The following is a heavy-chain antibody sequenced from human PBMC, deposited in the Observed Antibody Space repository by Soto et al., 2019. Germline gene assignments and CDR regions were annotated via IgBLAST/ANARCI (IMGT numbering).Heavy chain of an antibody. CDR2: IKQDGSEK. J-gene: IGHJ6*02. V-gene: IGHV3-7*05. CDR3: ASKGTTYSHGYYYYYGMDV. D-gene: IGHD5-18*01. CDR1: GFTFSSYW. Sequence: GGSLRLSCAASGFTFSSYWISWVRQAPGKGLEWVANIKQDGSEKYYVDSVKGRFTISRDNAKNSLYLQMNSLRAEDTAVYYCASKGTTYSHGYYYYYGMDVWGQGTTVTVSS.